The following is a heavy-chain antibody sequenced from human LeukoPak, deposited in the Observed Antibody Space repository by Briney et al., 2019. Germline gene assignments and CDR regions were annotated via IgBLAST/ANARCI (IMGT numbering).Heavy chain of an antibody. Sequence: AAVKLTLSSSGYTFTGYYMHWVRQAPGQGLEWMGWINPNSGDTNYAQKFQGRVTMTRDTSISTAYMELSRLTADDTAVYYCARGRYGFLSCTHEWGQGAMVTVSS. J-gene: IGHJ4*02. CDR3: ARGRYGFLSCTHE. V-gene: IGHV1-2*02. CDR1: GYTFTGYY. CDR2: INPNSGDT. D-gene: IGHD5-18*01.